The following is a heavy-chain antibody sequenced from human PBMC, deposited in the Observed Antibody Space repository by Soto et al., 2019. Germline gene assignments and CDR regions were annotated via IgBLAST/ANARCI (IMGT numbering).Heavy chain of an antibody. D-gene: IGHD6-6*01. CDR3: ARHGIAAPQAGWFDP. CDR1: GYSFTSYW. CDR2: IYPGDSDT. J-gene: IGHJ5*02. V-gene: IGHV5-51*01. Sequence: PGESLKISCKGSGYSFTSYWIGWVRQMPGKGLEWMGIIYPGDSDTRYSPSFQGQVTISADKSISTAYLQWRSLKASDTAMYYCARHGIAAPQAGWFDPWGQGTLVTVSS.